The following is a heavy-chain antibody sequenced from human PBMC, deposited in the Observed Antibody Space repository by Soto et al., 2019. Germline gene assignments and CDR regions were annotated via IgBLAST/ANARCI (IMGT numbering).Heavy chain of an antibody. J-gene: IGHJ4*02. CDR1: GFTFSSYA. CDR2: VKSKVDGETI. CDR3: AADLPDWGAYAFDY. V-gene: IGHV3-15*07. Sequence: GGSLRLSCAASGFTFSSYAMHWVRQGPGEGLEWVGRVKSKVDGETIDYAAPVKGRFTISRDDSRNTVYLQMNSLSTEDTAMYYCAADLPDWGAYAFDYWGQGALVTVSS. D-gene: IGHD3-16*01.